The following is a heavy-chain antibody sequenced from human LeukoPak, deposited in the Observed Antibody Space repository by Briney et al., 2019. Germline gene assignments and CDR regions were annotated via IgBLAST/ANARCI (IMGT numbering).Heavy chain of an antibody. Sequence: PGGSLRLSCAASGFTFSSYSMNWVRQAPGKGLEWVSYISSSSSTIYYADSVKGRFTISRDNAKNSLYLQMNSLRAEDTAVYYCARGCVTQGYWGQGTLVTVSS. CDR3: ARGCVTQGY. J-gene: IGHJ4*02. V-gene: IGHV3-48*01. CDR1: GFTFSSYS. CDR2: ISSSSSTI. D-gene: IGHD1-14*01.